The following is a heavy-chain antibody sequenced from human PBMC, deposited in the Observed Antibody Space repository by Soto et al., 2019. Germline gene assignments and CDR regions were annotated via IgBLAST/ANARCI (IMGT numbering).Heavy chain of an antibody. J-gene: IGHJ4*02. CDR2: ISGSGGST. CDR3: AKGLRWLQVPGGNFDY. V-gene: IGHV3-23*01. D-gene: IGHD5-12*01. Sequence: PGGSLRLSCAASGFTFSSYAMSWVRQAPGKGLEWVSAISGSGGSTYYADSVKGRFTISRDNAKNSLYLQMNSLRAEDTALYYCAKGLRWLQVPGGNFDYWGQGTLVTVSS. CDR1: GFTFSSYA.